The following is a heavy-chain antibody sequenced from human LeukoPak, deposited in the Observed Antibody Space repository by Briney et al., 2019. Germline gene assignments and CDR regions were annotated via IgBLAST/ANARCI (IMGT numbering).Heavy chain of an antibody. CDR3: ASANGSGKTYRIDY. CDR1: GGPFSGYY. CDR2: INHSGST. J-gene: IGHJ4*02. D-gene: IGHD3-10*01. Sequence: SETLSLTCAVYGGPFSGYYWSWIRQPPGKGLEWIGEINHSGSTNYNPSLKSRVTISVDTSKNQFSLKLSSVTAADTAVYYCASANGSGKTYRIDYWGQGTLVTVSS. V-gene: IGHV4-34*01.